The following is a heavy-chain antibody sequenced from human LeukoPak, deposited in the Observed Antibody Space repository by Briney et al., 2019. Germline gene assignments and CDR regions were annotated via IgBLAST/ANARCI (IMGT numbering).Heavy chain of an antibody. CDR3: ARYGAPEDYYGMDV. V-gene: IGHV3-48*01. CDR1: GFTFSSYS. D-gene: IGHD4/OR15-4a*01. Sequence: PGGSLRLSCAASGFTFSSYSMNWVRQAPGKGLEWVSYISSSSSTIYYADSVKGRFTISRDNAKNSLYLQMSSLRGEDTAVYYCARYGAPEDYYGMDVWGQGTTVTVSS. CDR2: ISSSSSTI. J-gene: IGHJ6*02.